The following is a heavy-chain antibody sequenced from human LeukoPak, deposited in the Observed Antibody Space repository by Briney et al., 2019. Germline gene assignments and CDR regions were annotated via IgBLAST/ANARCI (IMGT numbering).Heavy chain of an antibody. V-gene: IGHV7-4-1*02. Sequence: ASVKVSCKASGYTFSNHSINWVRQAPGQGLAWMGWINTNTGNPTYAQGFTGRFVFSLDTSVSTAYLQISSLRAEDTAVYYCAREGVGASNWFDPWGQGTLVTVSS. CDR2: INTNTGNP. D-gene: IGHD1-26*01. CDR3: AREGVGASNWFDP. J-gene: IGHJ5*02. CDR1: GYTFSNHS.